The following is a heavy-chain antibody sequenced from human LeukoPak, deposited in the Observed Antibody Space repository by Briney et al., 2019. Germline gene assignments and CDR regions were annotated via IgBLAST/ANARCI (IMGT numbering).Heavy chain of an antibody. CDR2: IRPSGDKT. Sequence: GGSLILSCAVPVYPFCSYDMTWVRQATGRGLERVPSIRPSGDKTYYGDSVKGRFTISRDNSKNKVYLQMNSMRVDDTAVYYCARVAGWHWFDPWGQGTLVTVSS. J-gene: IGHJ5*02. CDR3: ARVAGWHWFDP. CDR1: VYPFCSYD. V-gene: IGHV3-23*01. D-gene: IGHD6-19*01.